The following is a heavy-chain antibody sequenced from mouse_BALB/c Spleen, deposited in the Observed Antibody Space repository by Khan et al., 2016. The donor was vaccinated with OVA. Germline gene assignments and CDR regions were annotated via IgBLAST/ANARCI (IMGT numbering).Heavy chain of an antibody. D-gene: IGHD2-1*01. J-gene: IGHJ1*01. CDR3: ARHGYYGNYGPYFDV. CDR1: GFSLTSYG. CDR2: IWSDGHT. V-gene: IGHV2-6-1*01. Sequence: QVQLQQSGPGLVAPSQSLSITCTISGFSLTSYGVHWVRQPPGKGLEWLVVIWSDGHTTYNSALKSRLSISKDNSKSQVFLKRNSLQTDDTAMYYCARHGYYGNYGPYFDVWGAGTTVTVSS.